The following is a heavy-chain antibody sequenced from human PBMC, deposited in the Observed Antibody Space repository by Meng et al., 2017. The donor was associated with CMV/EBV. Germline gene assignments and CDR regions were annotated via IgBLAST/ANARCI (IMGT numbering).Heavy chain of an antibody. CDR1: GYTFTGYY. J-gene: IGHJ4*02. D-gene: IGHD3-3*01. Sequence: ASVKVSCKASGYTFTGYYMHWVRQAPGQGLEWMGWINPNSGGTNYAQKFQGRVTMTRDTSISTAYMELSSLRSDDTAVYYCARGSNATRITIFGVVNYWGQGTLVTVSS. CDR2: INPNSGGT. CDR3: ARGSNATRITIFGVVNY. V-gene: IGHV1-2*02.